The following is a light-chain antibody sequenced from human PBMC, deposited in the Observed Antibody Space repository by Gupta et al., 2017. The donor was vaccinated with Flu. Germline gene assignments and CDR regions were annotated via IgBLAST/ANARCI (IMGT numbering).Light chain of an antibody. V-gene: IGKV3-15*01. CDR3: QQYNNWPPLT. Sequence: ERATHSCRASHSVSSNLARYQQKPGQAPRLLIYGASTKATGIPARFSGSGSWTEFTLTISSLQSEDFAVYYCQQYNNWPPLTFGGGTKVEIK. CDR2: GAS. CDR1: HSVSSN. J-gene: IGKJ4*01.